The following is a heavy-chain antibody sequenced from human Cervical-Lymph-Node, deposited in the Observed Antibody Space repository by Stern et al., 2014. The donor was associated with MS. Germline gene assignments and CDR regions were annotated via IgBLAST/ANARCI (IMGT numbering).Heavy chain of an antibody. V-gene: IGHV2-5*02. J-gene: IGHJ6*02. CDR1: GFSLSTSAVG. CDR2: IYWDDGK. D-gene: IGHD1-1*01. Sequence: QITLKESGPTLVKPTQTLTLTCTFSGFSLSTSAVGVGWIRQPPGKALEWLAPIYWDDGKRYRPFLYVRLTIAMATSTNPVGLTMTNMDPVDTATYYCAHTRTDYYYGMDVWGQGTTVTVSS. CDR3: AHTRTDYYYGMDV.